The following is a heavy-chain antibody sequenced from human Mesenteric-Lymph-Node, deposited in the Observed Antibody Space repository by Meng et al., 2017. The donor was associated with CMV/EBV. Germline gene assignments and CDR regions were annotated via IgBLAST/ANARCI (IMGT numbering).Heavy chain of an antibody. Sequence: GESLKISCAAYGFTLSPAWMNWVRQAPGKGLEWVGNIKHDGSEKYYVDSVKGRFTISRDNAKNSLYLQMNSLRAEDTAVYYCAREGIGLEEVYSYGSWYFDYWGQGTLVTVSS. CDR1: GFTLSPAW. J-gene: IGHJ4*02. D-gene: IGHD5-18*01. V-gene: IGHV3-7*01. CDR2: IKHDGSEK. CDR3: AREGIGLEEVYSYGSWYFDY.